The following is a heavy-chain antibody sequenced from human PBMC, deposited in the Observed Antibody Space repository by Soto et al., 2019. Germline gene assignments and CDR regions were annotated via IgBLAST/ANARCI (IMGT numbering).Heavy chain of an antibody. CDR1: GYIFTSYG. Sequence: SSVKVSCKASGYIFTSYGISWVRQAPGQGLEWVGWISAYNGNTNYAQKLQGRVTMTTDTSTSTAYMELRSLRSDDTAVYYCARDRLGGIAAAGRKYCGPDFWGQGTLVTVPS. V-gene: IGHV1-18*01. CDR2: ISAYNGNT. J-gene: IGHJ4*02. D-gene: IGHD6-13*01. CDR3: ARDRLGGIAAAGRKYCGPDF.